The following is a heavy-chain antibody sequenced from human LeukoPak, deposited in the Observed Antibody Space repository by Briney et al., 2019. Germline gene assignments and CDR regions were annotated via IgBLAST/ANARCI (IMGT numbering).Heavy chain of an antibody. J-gene: IGHJ4*02. D-gene: IGHD2-2*01. V-gene: IGHV3-21*01. CDR3: ARLGVVVPAVRGYFDD. CDR2: IGGSSTYI. CDR1: GFTFSSYS. Sequence: PGGSLRLSCAASGFTFSSYSMNWLRQAPGKGLECVSYIGGSSTYIYYADSVKGRFTISRDNAKKSLYLQMNSLRAEDTAVYYCARLGVVVPAVRGYFDDWGQGTPVTVSS.